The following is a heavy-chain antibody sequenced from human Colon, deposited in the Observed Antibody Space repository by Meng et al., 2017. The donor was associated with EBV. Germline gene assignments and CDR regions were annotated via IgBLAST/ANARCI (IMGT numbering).Heavy chain of an antibody. D-gene: IGHD2-8*01. V-gene: IGHV4-34*01. Sequence: QVQPQHWGAGLVKPSETLSLTCGVYGGSLSGYYWSWIRQTPGKGLEWIGEINHSGTINYNPSLRSRVTISVDRSNNQFSLRLSSVTAADTAVYYCARGGGVIKGLVTWFDPWGQGTLVTVSS. CDR1: GGSLSGYY. CDR2: INHSGTI. CDR3: ARGGGVIKGLVTWFDP. J-gene: IGHJ5*02.